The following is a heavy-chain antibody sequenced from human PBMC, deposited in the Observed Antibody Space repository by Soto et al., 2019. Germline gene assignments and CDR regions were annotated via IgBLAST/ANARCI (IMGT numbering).Heavy chain of an antibody. J-gene: IGHJ6*02. CDR2: ISAYNGNT. CDR3: ARGHYYDSSGDYMDV. CDR1: GYTFTSYG. D-gene: IGHD3-22*01. V-gene: IGHV1-18*01. Sequence: ASVKVSCKASGYTFTSYGISWVRQAPGQGLEWMGWISAYNGNTNYAQKLQGRVTMTTDTSTSTAYMELRSLRSDDTAVYYCARGHYYDSSGDYMDVWGQGTTVPVSS.